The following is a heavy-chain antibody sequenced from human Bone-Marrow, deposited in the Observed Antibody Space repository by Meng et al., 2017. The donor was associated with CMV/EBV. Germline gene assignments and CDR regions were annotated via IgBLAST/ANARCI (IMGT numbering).Heavy chain of an antibody. D-gene: IGHD3-10*01. V-gene: IGHV3-30-3*01. CDR3: VRDRRGPYYYYYYGMDV. J-gene: IGHJ6*02. Sequence: GESLKISCAASGFTFSSYAMHWVRQAPGKGLEWVAVISYDGSNKYYADSVKGRFTISRDNSKNTLYLQMNSLRAEDTAVYYCVRDRRGPYYYYYYGMDVWGQGTTVTFSS. CDR2: ISYDGSNK. CDR1: GFTFSSYA.